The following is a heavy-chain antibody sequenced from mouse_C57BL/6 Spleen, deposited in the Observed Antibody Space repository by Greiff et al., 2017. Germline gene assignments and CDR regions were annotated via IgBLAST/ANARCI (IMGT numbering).Heavy chain of an antibody. V-gene: IGHV1-63*01. J-gene: IGHJ2*01. D-gene: IGHD2-5*01. CDR2: IYPGGGYT. Sequence: QVHVKQSGAELVRPGTSVKMSCKASGYTFTNYWIGWAKQRPGHGLEWIGDIYPGGGYTNYNEKFKGKATLTADKSSSTAYMQFSRLTSEDSAIYYCARGGYNSNFDYWGQGTTLTVSS. CDR1: GYTFTNYW. CDR3: ARGGYNSNFDY.